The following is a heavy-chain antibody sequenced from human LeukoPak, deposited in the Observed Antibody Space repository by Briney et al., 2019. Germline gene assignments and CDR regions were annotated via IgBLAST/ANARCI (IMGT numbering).Heavy chain of an antibody. CDR1: GYSVDSHFC. J-gene: IGHJ4*02. CDR3: VVTEEYGNYVY. Sequence: SETLSLTCSVSGYSVDSHFCWGWIRQPPGKGLEWIGSVCHSGPSFSNPSLKSRLAMSIDTSKNEFSLKLRSLTAADTAVYYCVVTEEYGNYVYWGQGTPIIVSS. D-gene: IGHD4-17*01. CDR2: VCHSGPS. V-gene: IGHV4-38-2*02.